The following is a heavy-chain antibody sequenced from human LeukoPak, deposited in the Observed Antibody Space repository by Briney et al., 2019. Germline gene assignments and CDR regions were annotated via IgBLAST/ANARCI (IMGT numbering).Heavy chain of an antibody. CDR2: INPIGGST. D-gene: IGHD3-22*01. CDR1: GYTLTIYG. J-gene: IGHJ4*02. V-gene: IGHV1-46*01. CDR3: AREGQYYYDSSAGPIGFDY. Sequence: PSVNVSCKAYGYTLTIYGLSWVRQAPGQVREWVGIINPIGGSTSYAQKFQGRVTMTRDTSTSTVYMELSSLRSEDTAVYYCAREGQYYYDSSAGPIGFDYWGQGTLVTVSS.